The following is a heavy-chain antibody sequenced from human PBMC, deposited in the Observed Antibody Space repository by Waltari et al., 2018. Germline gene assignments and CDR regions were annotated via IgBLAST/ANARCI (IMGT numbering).Heavy chain of an antibody. Sequence: SRSAFYNDIMHWVRQAPGKGLEWVSAMSYDGYSKYYADSVKGRFTISRDDSLNTVYLQLDSLTVEDTAIYYCAREGYTSGRAGIFDYWGQGTLVTVSS. CDR2: MSYDGYSK. V-gene: IGHV3-30-3*01. D-gene: IGHD6-19*01. CDR1: RSAFYNDI. CDR3: AREGYTSGRAGIFDY. J-gene: IGHJ4*02.